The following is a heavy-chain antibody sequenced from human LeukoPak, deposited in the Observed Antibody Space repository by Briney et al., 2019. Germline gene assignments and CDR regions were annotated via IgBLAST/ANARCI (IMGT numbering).Heavy chain of an antibody. Sequence: PSETLSLTCTISGGSVSDYYWSWIRQPAGKGLEWIGRIYTSGSTNYNPSLKSRVTMSVDTSKNQFSLRLSSVTAADTAVYYCAIHTYYYDSSGYYTDYWGRGTLVTVSS. CDR3: AIHTYYYDSSGYYTDY. V-gene: IGHV4-4*07. D-gene: IGHD3-22*01. CDR1: GGSVSDYY. J-gene: IGHJ4*02. CDR2: IYTSGST.